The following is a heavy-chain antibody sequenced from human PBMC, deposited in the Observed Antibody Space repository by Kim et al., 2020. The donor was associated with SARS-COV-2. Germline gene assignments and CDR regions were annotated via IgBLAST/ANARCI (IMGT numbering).Heavy chain of an antibody. J-gene: IGHJ3*02. CDR3: ARELGSGSGWYGGAFDI. CDR1: GFTFSSYE. V-gene: IGHV3-48*03. Sequence: GGSLRLSCAASGFTFSSYEMNWVRQAPGKGLEWVSYISSSGSTIYYADSVKGRFTISRDNAKNSLYLQMNSLRAEDTAVYYCARELGSGSGWYGGAFDIWGQGTMVTVSS. D-gene: IGHD6-19*01. CDR2: ISSSGSTI.